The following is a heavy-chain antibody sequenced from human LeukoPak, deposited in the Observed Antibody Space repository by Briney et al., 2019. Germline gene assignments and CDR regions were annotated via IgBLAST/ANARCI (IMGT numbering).Heavy chain of an antibody. D-gene: IGHD3-22*01. CDR1: GFTFSSYA. Sequence: PGGSLRLSCAAPGFTFSSYAMSWVRQAPGKGLEWVSAISGSGGSTYYADSVKGRFTISRDNSKNTLYLQMNSLRAEDTAVYYCAKVSYYYDSSGYYEGLFDYWGQGTLVTVSS. CDR2: ISGSGGST. J-gene: IGHJ4*02. V-gene: IGHV3-23*01. CDR3: AKVSYYYDSSGYYEGLFDY.